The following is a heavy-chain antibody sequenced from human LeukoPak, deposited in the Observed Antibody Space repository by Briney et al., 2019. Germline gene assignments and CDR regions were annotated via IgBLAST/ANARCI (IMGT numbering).Heavy chain of an antibody. Sequence: ASVTVSCKSSVYTFTSYYIHWVRQAPGQGLEWMGIINPSGATRGYAQKFQSRVTMTTDTSTSTVYMDLSSLRSEDTALYYCARESRPTYTSDSDTFNIWGQGTMVTVPS. CDR3: ARESRPTYTSDSDTFNI. CDR1: VYTFTSYY. V-gene: IGHV1-46*01. D-gene: IGHD3-16*01. J-gene: IGHJ3*02. CDR2: INPSGATR.